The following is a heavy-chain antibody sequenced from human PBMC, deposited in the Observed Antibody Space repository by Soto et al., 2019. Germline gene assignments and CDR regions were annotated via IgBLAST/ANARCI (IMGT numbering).Heavy chain of an antibody. CDR3: AKTAEAVAGTVYGY. J-gene: IGHJ4*02. D-gene: IGHD6-19*01. V-gene: IGHV3-23*01. CDR1: GITLNNYA. Sequence: EVQVLESGGGLVQPGGSLRLSCAASGITLNNYAMSWVRQAPGKGLEWVSGISGSGGTNYADSVKGRFTISRDNSKDTLYLQMNSLRADDTAVYHCAKTAEAVAGTVYGYWGQGTLVTVSS. CDR2: ISGSGGT.